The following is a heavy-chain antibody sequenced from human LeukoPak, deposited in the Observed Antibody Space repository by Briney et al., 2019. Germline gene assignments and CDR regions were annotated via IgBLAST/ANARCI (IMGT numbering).Heavy chain of an antibody. J-gene: IGHJ5*02. CDR2: IYYSGST. V-gene: IGHV4-39*07. CDR1: GGSISSSSYY. CDR3: ARGNAYDYSNYNWFDP. Sequence: SETLSLTCTVSGGSISSSSYYWGWIRQPPGKGLEWIVSIYYSGSTYYNPSLKSRVTISVDTSKNQFSLKLSSVTAADTAVYYCARGNAYDYSNYNWFDPWGQGTLVTVSS. D-gene: IGHD4-11*01.